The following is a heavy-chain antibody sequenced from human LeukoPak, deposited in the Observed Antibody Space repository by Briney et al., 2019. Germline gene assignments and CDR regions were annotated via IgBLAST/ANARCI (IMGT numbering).Heavy chain of an antibody. J-gene: IGHJ4*02. D-gene: IGHD2-21*01. Sequence: GGSLRLSCAASGFTFSSYAMSWVRQAPGKGLEWVSAISGSGGSTYYADSVKGRFTISRDNSKNTLYLQMNSLRAEDTAVYFCAKAPVTSCRGAYCYPFDSWGQGTLVTVSS. CDR1: GFTFSSYA. V-gene: IGHV3-23*01. CDR3: AKAPVTSCRGAYCYPFDS. CDR2: ISGSGGST.